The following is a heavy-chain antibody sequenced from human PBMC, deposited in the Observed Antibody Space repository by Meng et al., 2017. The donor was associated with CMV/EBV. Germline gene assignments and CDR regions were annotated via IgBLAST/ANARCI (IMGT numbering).Heavy chain of an antibody. J-gene: IGHJ6*02. D-gene: IGHD6-19*01. Sequence: SQTLSLTCAVYGGSFSGYYWSWIRQPPGKGLEWIGEINHSGSTNYNPSLKSRVTISVDTSKNQFSLKLSSVTAAGTAVYYCARQRSSGWLYYYYGMDVWGQGTTVTVSS. CDR2: INHSGST. CDR1: GGSFSGYY. CDR3: ARQRSSGWLYYYYGMDV. V-gene: IGHV4-34*01.